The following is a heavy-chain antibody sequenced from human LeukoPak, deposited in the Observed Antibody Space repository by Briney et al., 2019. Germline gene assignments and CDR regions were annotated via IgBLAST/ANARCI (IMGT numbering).Heavy chain of an antibody. CDR2: IYYSGST. CDR1: GGSISSFY. J-gene: IGHJ4*02. CDR3: ARALAAAGKDPYFDY. D-gene: IGHD6-13*01. Sequence: SETLSLTCTVSGGSISSFYWSWIRQPPGKGLEWIGYIYYSGSTNYNPSLKSRVTISVDTSKNQFSLKLSSVTAADKAVYYCARALAAAGKDPYFDYWGQGTLVTVSS. V-gene: IGHV4-59*01.